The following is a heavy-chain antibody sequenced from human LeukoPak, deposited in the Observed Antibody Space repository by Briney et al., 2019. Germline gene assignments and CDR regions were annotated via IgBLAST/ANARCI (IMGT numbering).Heavy chain of an antibody. CDR1: GFTFSSYW. Sequence: GGSLRLSCAASGFTFSSYWMSWVRQAPGKWLEWVANIKQDGSEKYYVDSVKGRFTISRDNAKNSLYLQMNSLRAEDTAVYYCARGKNGLRYFDWSPGGWGQGTLVTVSS. CDR3: ARGKNGLRYFDWSPGG. J-gene: IGHJ4*02. V-gene: IGHV3-7*01. CDR2: IKQDGSEK. D-gene: IGHD3-9*01.